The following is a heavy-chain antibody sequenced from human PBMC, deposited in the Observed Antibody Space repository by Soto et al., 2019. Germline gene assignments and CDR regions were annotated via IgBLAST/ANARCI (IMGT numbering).Heavy chain of an antibody. V-gene: IGHV3-74*02. Sequence: EVQLVESGGGLAQPGGSLRLSCAASGFTFSNYWIHWVRQAPGKGLVWVSRINSDGTTTNYADSVKGRFTISRDNARNTVFLQMNSLRAEDTAIYYCAKSARGIYGDYDWGQGTLVTVSS. J-gene: IGHJ4*02. D-gene: IGHD4-17*01. CDR2: INSDGTTT. CDR3: AKSARGIYGDYD. CDR1: GFTFSNYW.